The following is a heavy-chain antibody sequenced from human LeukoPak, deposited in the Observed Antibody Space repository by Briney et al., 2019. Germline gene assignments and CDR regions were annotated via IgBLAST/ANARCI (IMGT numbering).Heavy chain of an antibody. CDR3: ARADIGGGLFVY. V-gene: IGHV4-39*07. Sequence: SETLSLTCTVSGGSISSSSYYWGWIRQPPGKGLEWIGSIYYSGSTYYNPSLKSRVTISVDTSKNQFSLKLSSVTAADTAVYYCARADIGGGLFVYWGQGTLVTVSS. D-gene: IGHD5-12*01. J-gene: IGHJ4*02. CDR2: IYYSGST. CDR1: GGSISSSSYY.